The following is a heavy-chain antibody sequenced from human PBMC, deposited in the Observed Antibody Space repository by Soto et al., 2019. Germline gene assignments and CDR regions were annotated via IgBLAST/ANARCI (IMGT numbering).Heavy chain of an antibody. D-gene: IGHD3-9*01. CDR2: ISAYNGNT. CDR3: ARVDRRYFDWLTLLHWFDP. Sequence: SSVKVSCKASGYTFTSYGISWVRQAPGQGLEWMGWISAYNGNTNYAQKLQGRVTMTTDTSTSTAYMELRSLRSDDTAVYYCARVDRRYFDWLTLLHWFDPWGQGTLVTVSS. J-gene: IGHJ5*02. CDR1: GYTFTSYG. V-gene: IGHV1-18*01.